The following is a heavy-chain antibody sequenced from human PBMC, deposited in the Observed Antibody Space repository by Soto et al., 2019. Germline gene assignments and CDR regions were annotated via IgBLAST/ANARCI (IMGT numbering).Heavy chain of an antibody. CDR3: AKDLVLLRS. Sequence: GGSMRLSCAASGLTFSSLAMTWVRQAPGRGLEWISGISGSGGTTYDADSVKGRFTISRDNSNNTLYLQMNNLRAEDSAVYYCAKDLVLLRSWGQGTQVTVSS. CDR1: GLTFSSLA. J-gene: IGHJ5*02. CDR2: ISGSGGTT. D-gene: IGHD3-10*01. V-gene: IGHV3-23*01.